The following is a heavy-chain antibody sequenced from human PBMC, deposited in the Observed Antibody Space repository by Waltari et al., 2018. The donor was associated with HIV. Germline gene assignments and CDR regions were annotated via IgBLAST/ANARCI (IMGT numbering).Heavy chain of an antibody. D-gene: IGHD3-10*01. CDR3: ARGNVFVRLGEVSHGLDV. V-gene: IGHV4-34*01. J-gene: IGHJ6*02. CDR2: MSQDFPT. Sequence: QVRLQQWGAGLLKPSATLSLTCGVDGGSFDDYFWSWIRQPPGKGLEWIGEMSQDFPTEFNPSLKNRVSLWFDKSKKEFYLKMTSVTAADTAVYFCARGNVFVRLGEVSHGLDVWGHGTTVTVSS. CDR1: GGSFDDYF.